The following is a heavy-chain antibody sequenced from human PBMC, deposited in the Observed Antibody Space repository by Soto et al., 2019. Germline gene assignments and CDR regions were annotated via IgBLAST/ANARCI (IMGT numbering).Heavy chain of an antibody. J-gene: IGHJ6*02. D-gene: IGHD3-3*01. CDR1: GGTFSSYA. CDR2: IIPIFGTA. V-gene: IGHV1-69*13. Sequence: SVKVSCKASGGTFSSYAISWVRQAPGQGLEWMGGIIPIFGTANYAQKFQGRVTITADESTSTAYMELSSLRSEHTAVYYCARPIRITIFGVVTPPAYMDVWGQGTTVTVS. CDR3: ARPIRITIFGVVTPPAYMDV.